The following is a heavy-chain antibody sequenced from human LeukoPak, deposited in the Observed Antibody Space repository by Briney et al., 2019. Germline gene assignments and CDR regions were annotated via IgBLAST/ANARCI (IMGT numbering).Heavy chain of an antibody. CDR1: GFTFSSYW. Sequence: GGSLRLSCAASGFTFSSYWMSWVRQAPGKGLEWVANIKQDGIEKYYVDSVKGRFTISGDNAKNSLYLQMNSLRAEDTAVYYCARDIVVVTAILDYWGQGTLVTVSS. J-gene: IGHJ4*02. CDR3: ARDIVVVTAILDY. D-gene: IGHD2-21*02. V-gene: IGHV3-7*01. CDR2: IKQDGIEK.